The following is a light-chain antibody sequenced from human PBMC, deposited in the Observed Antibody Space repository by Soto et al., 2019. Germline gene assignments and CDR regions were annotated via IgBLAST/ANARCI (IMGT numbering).Light chain of an antibody. CDR3: QQFGSSSWT. J-gene: IGKJ1*01. Sequence: ESVLTQSPGTLSLSPGEKATLSCRASQSFSSSYLAWYQQKPGQAPRLLIYGASSRATGIPDRFSGSGSGTDFTLTVSRLEPEDFAVYYCQQFGSSSWTFGQGTKVEIK. CDR1: QSFSSSY. CDR2: GAS. V-gene: IGKV3-20*01.